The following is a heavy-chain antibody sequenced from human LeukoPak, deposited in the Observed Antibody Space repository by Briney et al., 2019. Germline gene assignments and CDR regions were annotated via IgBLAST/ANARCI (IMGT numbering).Heavy chain of an antibody. V-gene: IGHV3-7*03. CDR2: IKLDGSEK. Sequence: GGSPRLSCVASGFTFGKYWMSWVRQAPGKGLEWVANIKLDGSEKNYVDSVKGRFTISRDNTKNSLYLQMNSLRVEDTAVFYCARDQYDTWSRRGNFDSWGQGTLVIVSS. J-gene: IGHJ4*02. CDR3: ARDQYDTWSRRGNFDS. D-gene: IGHD3-3*01. CDR1: GFTFGKYW.